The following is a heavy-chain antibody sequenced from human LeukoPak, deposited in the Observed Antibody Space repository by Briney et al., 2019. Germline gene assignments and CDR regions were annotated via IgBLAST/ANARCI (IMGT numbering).Heavy chain of an antibody. D-gene: IGHD3-9*01. CDR1: VDFLNECY. V-gene: IGHV4-59*01. CDR3: ARAPEYFGLLAANLDYYDH. Sequence: SETLSLTCTVSVDFLNECYWTWIRQPPARGLEWIGYSSSTLWTNHNPSLESRLTSSIDTSKNQFFLNLTSVTAADTAVYYCARAPEYFGLLAANLDYYDHWGQGALVTVSS. J-gene: IGHJ4*02. CDR2: SSSTLWT.